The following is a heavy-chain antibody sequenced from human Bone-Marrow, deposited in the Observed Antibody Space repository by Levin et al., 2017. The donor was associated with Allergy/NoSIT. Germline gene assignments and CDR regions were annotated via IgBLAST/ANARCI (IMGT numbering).Heavy chain of an antibody. CDR2: INPNSGGT. D-gene: IGHD2-2*01. CDR3: ASPVVVPAATNDAFDI. CDR1: GYTFTGYY. J-gene: IGHJ3*02. Sequence: ASVKVSCKASGYTFTGYYMHWVRQAPGQGLEWMGWINPNSGGTNYAQKFQGRVTMTRDTSISTAYMELSRLRSDDTAVYYCASPVVVPAATNDAFDIWGQGTMVTVSS. V-gene: IGHV1-2*02.